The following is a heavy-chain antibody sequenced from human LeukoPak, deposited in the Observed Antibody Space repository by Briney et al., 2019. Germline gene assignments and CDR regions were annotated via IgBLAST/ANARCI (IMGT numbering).Heavy chain of an antibody. J-gene: IGHJ4*02. V-gene: IGHV4-59*08. Sequence: SETLSLTCTVSGGSISNDYWSWFRQPPGKGLEWVGCISYSEITNYNPSLKSRVTISVDTSKNQFSLKLSSVTAADTAVYYCASGGDPLDYWGQGTLVTVSS. CDR2: ISYSEIT. CDR3: ASGGDPLDY. D-gene: IGHD2-21*02. CDR1: GGSISNDY.